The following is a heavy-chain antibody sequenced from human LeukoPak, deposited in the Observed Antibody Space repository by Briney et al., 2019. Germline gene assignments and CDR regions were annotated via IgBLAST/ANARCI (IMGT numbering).Heavy chain of an antibody. CDR3: ARGLPDIVVVPAAISSDY. CDR1: GGSISSSSYY. D-gene: IGHD2-2*01. CDR2: IYYSGST. V-gene: IGHV4-39*01. J-gene: IGHJ4*02. Sequence: SETLSLTCTVSGGSISSSSYYWGWIRQPPWKGLEWIGSIYYSGSTYYNPSLKSRVTISVDTSKNQFSLKLSSVTAADTAVYYCARGLPDIVVVPAAISSDYWGQGTLVTVSS.